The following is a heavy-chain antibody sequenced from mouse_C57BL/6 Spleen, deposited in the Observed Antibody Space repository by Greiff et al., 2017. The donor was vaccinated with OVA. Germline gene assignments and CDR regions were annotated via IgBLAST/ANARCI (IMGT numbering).Heavy chain of an antibody. CDR1: GYTFTDYN. J-gene: IGHJ2*01. V-gene: IGHV1-18*01. CDR3: ARGAYGNFGHYFDY. D-gene: IGHD2-1*01. Sequence: EVQLQQSGPELVKPGASVKIPCKASGYTFTDYNMDWVKQSHGKSLEWIGDINPNNGGTIYNQKFKGKATLAVDKSSSTAYMELRSLTSDDTAVYYCARGAYGNFGHYFDYWGQGTTLTVSS. CDR2: INPNNGGT.